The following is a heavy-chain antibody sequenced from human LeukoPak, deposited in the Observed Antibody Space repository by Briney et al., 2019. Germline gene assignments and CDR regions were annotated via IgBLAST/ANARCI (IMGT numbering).Heavy chain of an antibody. D-gene: IGHD3-10*01. J-gene: IGHJ4*02. CDR2: ISYDGSNK. CDR3: ARAHYYYGSGSPPDY. Sequence: GGSLRLSCAASGFTFSSYAMHWVRQAPGKGLEWVAVISYDGSNKYYADSVKGRFTISRDNSKNTLYLQMNSLRAEDTAVYYCARAHYYYGSGSPPDYWGQGTLVTVSS. CDR1: GFTFSSYA. V-gene: IGHV3-30-3*01.